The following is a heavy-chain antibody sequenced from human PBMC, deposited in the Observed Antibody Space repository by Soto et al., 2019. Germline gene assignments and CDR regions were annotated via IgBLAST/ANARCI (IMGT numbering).Heavy chain of an antibody. V-gene: IGHV4-59*01. Sequence: QVQLQESGPGLVKPSETLSLTCTVSGGSISSYYWSWIRQPPGKGLEWIGYIYYSGSTNYNPYLKSRVTISVDTSKKQFSRKLSSVTAADTAVYYCARPHGGSSCWDNWFDPWGQGTLVTVSS. CDR1: GGSISSYY. D-gene: IGHD6-13*01. CDR2: IYYSGST. CDR3: ARPHGGSSCWDNWFDP. J-gene: IGHJ5*02.